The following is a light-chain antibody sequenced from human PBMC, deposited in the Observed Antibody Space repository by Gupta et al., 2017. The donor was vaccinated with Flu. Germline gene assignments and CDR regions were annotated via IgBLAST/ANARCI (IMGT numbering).Light chain of an antibody. CDR2: WAS. Sequence: SLGERATINCRSSQSVLYRSNNKNYVAWYQQKPGQPPKLLIYWASTRESGVPERFSGSGSGTDFSLTISSLQAEDVAVYYCQQEDNNPEKFGGGTKVEIK. V-gene: IGKV4-1*01. CDR3: QQEDNNPEK. CDR1: QSVLYRSNNKNY. J-gene: IGKJ4*01.